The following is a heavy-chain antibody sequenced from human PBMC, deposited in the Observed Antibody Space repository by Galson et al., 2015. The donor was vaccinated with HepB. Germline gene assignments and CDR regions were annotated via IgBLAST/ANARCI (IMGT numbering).Heavy chain of an antibody. CDR3: ARVPLTAGVGDYFFDF. J-gene: IGHJ4*02. D-gene: IGHD6-13*01. V-gene: IGHV3-11*06. Sequence: SLRLSCAVTGFTFSDYYMSWIRHAPGKGLEWVSYISGGSGSINYADSVRGRFIISRDDAKNSLFLQMSSLRVEDTGRYYCARVPLTAGVGDYFFDFWGLGTLVTVSS. CDR1: GFTFSDYY. CDR2: ISGGSGSI.